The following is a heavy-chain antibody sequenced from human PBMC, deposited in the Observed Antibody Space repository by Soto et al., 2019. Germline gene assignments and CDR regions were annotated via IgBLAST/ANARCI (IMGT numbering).Heavy chain of an antibody. Sequence: ESGGGLVQPGGSLRLSCAASGFTFSSYWMSWVRQAPGKGLEWVANIKQDGSEKYYVDSVKGRFTISRDNAKNSLYLQMNSLRAEDTAVYYCARGLDDYGDYAGVDYWGQGTLVTVSS. CDR2: IKQDGSEK. V-gene: IGHV3-7*01. J-gene: IGHJ4*02. D-gene: IGHD4-17*01. CDR1: GFTFSSYW. CDR3: ARGLDDYGDYAGVDY.